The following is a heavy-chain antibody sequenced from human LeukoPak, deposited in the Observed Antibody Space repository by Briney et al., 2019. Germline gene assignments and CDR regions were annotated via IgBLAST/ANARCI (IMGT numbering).Heavy chain of an antibody. CDR3: ARGSQDSPRFDYMDV. J-gene: IGHJ6*03. D-gene: IGHD3-10*01. CDR1: GGTFRKFA. CDR2: SIPIYGIT. V-gene: IGHV1-69*05. Sequence: SVMVSFKASGGTFRKFAISWVRQAPGQGLEWMGGSIPIYGITKYAQKFQGRVTISTDESTSTAYMELSSLSSDDTAVYYCARGSQDSPRFDYMDVWGNGTTVTVSS.